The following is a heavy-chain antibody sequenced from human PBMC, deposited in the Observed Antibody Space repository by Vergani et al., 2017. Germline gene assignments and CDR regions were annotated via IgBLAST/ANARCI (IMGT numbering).Heavy chain of an antibody. Sequence: QVQLVQSGAEVKKPGASVKVSCKASGYTFTGYYMHWVRQAPGQGLEWMGGIIPIFGTANYAQKFQGRVTITADESTSTAYMELSSLRSEDTAVYYCAREVGAKAAFDIWGQGTMVTVSS. D-gene: IGHD1-26*01. CDR2: IIPIFGTA. CDR3: AREVGAKAAFDI. CDR1: GYTFTGYY. J-gene: IGHJ3*02. V-gene: IGHV1-69*01.